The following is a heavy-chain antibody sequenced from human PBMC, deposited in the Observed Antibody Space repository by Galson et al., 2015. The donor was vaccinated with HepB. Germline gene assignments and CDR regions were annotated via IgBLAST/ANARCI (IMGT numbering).Heavy chain of an antibody. Sequence: SVKVSCKASGYTFSSYAMHWVRQAPGQRLEWMGWINVGNGNTEYSQKFQGRVTITRDTSASTAYMELSSLRSEDTAVYYCGREGWELLSYYGMDVWGQGTTVTDSS. CDR3: GREGWELLSYYGMDV. D-gene: IGHD1-26*01. J-gene: IGHJ6*02. CDR1: GYTFSSYA. V-gene: IGHV1-3*01. CDR2: INVGNGNT.